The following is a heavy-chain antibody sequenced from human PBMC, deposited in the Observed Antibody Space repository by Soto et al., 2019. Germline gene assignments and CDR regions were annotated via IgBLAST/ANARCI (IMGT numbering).Heavy chain of an antibody. CDR1: GGSISSGGYS. CDR3: ARGRSQVAGPFSFDY. J-gene: IGHJ4*02. CDR2: IYHSGST. Sequence: QLQLQESGSGLVKPSQTLSITCAVSGGSISSGGYSWSWIRQPPGKGLEWIGYIYHSGSTYYNPSLKSRVTISVDRSKNQFSLKLSSVTAADTAVYYCARGRSQVAGPFSFDYWGQGTLVTVSS. V-gene: IGHV4-30-2*01. D-gene: IGHD6-19*01.